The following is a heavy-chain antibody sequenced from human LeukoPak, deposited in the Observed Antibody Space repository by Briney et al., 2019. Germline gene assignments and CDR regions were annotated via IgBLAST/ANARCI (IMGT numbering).Heavy chain of an antibody. J-gene: IGHJ4*02. D-gene: IGHD5-12*01. CDR1: GGSISSYY. CDR2: IYYSGST. V-gene: IGHV4-39*01. Sequence: ETSETLSLTCTVSGGSISSYYWGWIRQPPGKGLEWIGSIYYSGSTYYNPSLKSRVTISVDTSKNQFSLKLSSVTAADTAVYYCAIVATIGGYFDYWGQGTLVTVSS. CDR3: AIVATIGGYFDY.